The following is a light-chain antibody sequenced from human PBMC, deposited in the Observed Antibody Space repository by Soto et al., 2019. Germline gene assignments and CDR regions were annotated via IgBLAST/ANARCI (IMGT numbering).Light chain of an antibody. CDR1: QSVSSSY. V-gene: IGKV3-20*01. Sequence: EIVLTQSPGTLSLSPGERATLSCRASQSVSSSYLAWYQQKPGQAPRLLIYGASSRATGIPGRFSGSGSGTDFTLTISRLEPEDFAVYYCQQYGISPPLTFGGGTKVEIK. J-gene: IGKJ4*01. CDR3: QQYGISPPLT. CDR2: GAS.